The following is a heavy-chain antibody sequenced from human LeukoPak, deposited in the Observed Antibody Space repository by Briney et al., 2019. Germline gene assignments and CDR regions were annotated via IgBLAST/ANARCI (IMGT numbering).Heavy chain of an antibody. J-gene: IGHJ4*02. CDR1: GFTPTTYW. V-gene: IGHV3-15*01. Sequence: GGSLRLSCAAAGFTPTTYWMSWVRQAPGKGLEWVGRIKSKTDGGTTDYAAPVKGRFTISRDDSKNTLYLQMNSLKTEDTAVYYCTTQYSGYDLSAYWGQGTLVTVSS. D-gene: IGHD5-12*01. CDR2: IKSKTDGGTT. CDR3: TTQYSGYDLSAY.